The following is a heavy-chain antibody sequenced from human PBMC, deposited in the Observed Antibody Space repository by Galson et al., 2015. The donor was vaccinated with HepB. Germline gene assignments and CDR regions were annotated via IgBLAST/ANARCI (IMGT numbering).Heavy chain of an antibody. Sequence: SLRLSCAASGFTFSSFAMHWVRQAPGKGLEWVAVISYDGSNKYYADSVKGRFTISRDNSKNTLYLQMNSLRAEDTAVYYCARDHPSWIAVAGLIDYWGQGTLVTVSS. J-gene: IGHJ4*02. D-gene: IGHD6-19*01. CDR1: GFTFSSFA. CDR3: ARDHPSWIAVAGLIDY. V-gene: IGHV3-30*04. CDR2: ISYDGSNK.